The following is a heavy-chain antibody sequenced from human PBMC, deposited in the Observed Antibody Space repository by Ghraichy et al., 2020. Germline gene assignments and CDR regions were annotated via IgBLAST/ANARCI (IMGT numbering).Heavy chain of an antibody. CDR3: TMSIVASYYHYYYGMDV. CDR2: IKSKTDGGTT. V-gene: IGHV3-15*01. CDR1: GFTFSNAW. Sequence: GGSLRLSCAASGFTFSNAWMSWVRQAPGKGLEWVGRIKSKTDGGTTDYAAPVKGRFTISRDESKNTLYMQMNSVKTEDTAVYYCTMSIVASYYHYYYGMDVWGQGTTVTVSS. D-gene: IGHD5-12*01. J-gene: IGHJ6*01.